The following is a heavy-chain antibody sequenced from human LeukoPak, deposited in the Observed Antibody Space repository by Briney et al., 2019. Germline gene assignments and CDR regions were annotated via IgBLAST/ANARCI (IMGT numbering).Heavy chain of an antibody. CDR3: ARPYCSSTSCYRGWFDP. V-gene: IGHV3-7*01. Sequence: GGSLRLSCAASGFTFSSYGMSWVRQAPGKGLEWVANIKQDGSEKYYVDSVKGRFTISRDNATNSLYLQMNSLRAEDTAVYYCARPYCSSTSCYRGWFDPWGQGTLVTVSS. J-gene: IGHJ5*02. CDR2: IKQDGSEK. CDR1: GFTFSSYG. D-gene: IGHD2-2*01.